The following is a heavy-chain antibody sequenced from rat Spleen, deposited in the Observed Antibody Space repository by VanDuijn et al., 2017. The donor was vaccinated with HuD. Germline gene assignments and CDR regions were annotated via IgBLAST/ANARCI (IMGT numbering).Heavy chain of an antibody. D-gene: IGHD1-11*01. CDR2: ITTTGGST. CDR1: GFTFHNYW. V-gene: IGHV5-31*01. Sequence: EVQLVESGGGLVQPGRSLKLSCVASGFTFHNYWMTWIRQAPGKGLEWISSITTTGGSTYYSGSVKGRFTISRDNAKSTLYLQMASRRSEDTATYYCSREGLYGNFFDYCGQGVMGTVSS. J-gene: IGHJ2*01. CDR3: SREGLYGNFFDY.